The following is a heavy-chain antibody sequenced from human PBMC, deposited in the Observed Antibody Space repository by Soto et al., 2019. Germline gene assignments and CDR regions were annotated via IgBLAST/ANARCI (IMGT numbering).Heavy chain of an antibody. D-gene: IGHD2-2*01. J-gene: IGHJ6*02. CDR3: ARHPGYFSGSNCYGYYTVDV. CDR1: GGSISSSSYY. V-gene: IGHV4-39*01. CDR2: IYYSGST. Sequence: SETLSLTCTVSGGSISSSSYYWGWIRQPPGKGLEWIGSIYYSGSTYYNPSLKSRVTISVGTSKNQFSLELSSVTAADTAVYSCARHPGYFSGSNCYGYYTVDVWGQGTTVTGSS.